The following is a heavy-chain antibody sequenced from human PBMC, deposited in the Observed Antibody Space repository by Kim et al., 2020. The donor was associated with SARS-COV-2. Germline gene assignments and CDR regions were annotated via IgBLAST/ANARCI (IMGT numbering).Heavy chain of an antibody. CDR3: AKGWDAFDI. J-gene: IGHJ3*02. Sequence: GGIGYADSVKGRFTISRDNAKNSLYLQMNSLRAEDTALYYCAKGWDAFDIWGQGTMVTVSS. CDR2: GGI. D-gene: IGHD2-15*01. V-gene: IGHV3-9*01.